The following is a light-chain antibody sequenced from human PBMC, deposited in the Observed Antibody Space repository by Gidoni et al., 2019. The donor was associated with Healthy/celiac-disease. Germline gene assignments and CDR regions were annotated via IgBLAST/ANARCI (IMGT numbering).Light chain of an antibody. CDR1: QSVSSSY. V-gene: IGKV3-20*01. Sequence: EIVLAQSPGTLSLSPGERATLSCRASQSVSSSYLAWYQQKPGQAPRLLIYGASSRATGIPDRFSGSGSGTDFTLTISRLEPEDFAVYYCQQYLTFXGXTKVEIK. J-gene: IGKJ4*01. CDR2: GAS. CDR3: QQYLT.